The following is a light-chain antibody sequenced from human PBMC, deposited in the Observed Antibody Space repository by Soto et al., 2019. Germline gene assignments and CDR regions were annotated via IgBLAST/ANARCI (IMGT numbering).Light chain of an antibody. CDR3: QQYDDLIT. CDR2: GAS. Sequence: DIQMTQSPSSLSASVGDRVRITCQASQESSKNLNWYQQKPGKAPKLLIYGASNLETGVPSRFSGSGSGTEFTLTITSLQAEDISTYYCQQYDDLITFGGGTKVEIK. J-gene: IGKJ4*01. V-gene: IGKV1-33*01. CDR1: QESSKN.